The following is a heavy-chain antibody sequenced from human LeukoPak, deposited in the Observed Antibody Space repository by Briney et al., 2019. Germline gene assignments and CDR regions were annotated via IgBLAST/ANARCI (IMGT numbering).Heavy chain of an antibody. CDR3: ARESGYCSSTSCSLGQFDY. CDR1: GDSVSSNSAA. D-gene: IGHD2-2*01. V-gene: IGHV6-1*01. Sequence: SQTLSLTCAISGDSVSSNSAAWNWIRQSPSRGLEWLGRTYYRSKWYNDYAVSVKSRITINPDTSKNQFSLQLNSVTPEDTAVYYCARESGYCSSTSCSLGQFDYWGQGTLVTVSS. CDR2: TYYRSKWYN. J-gene: IGHJ4*02.